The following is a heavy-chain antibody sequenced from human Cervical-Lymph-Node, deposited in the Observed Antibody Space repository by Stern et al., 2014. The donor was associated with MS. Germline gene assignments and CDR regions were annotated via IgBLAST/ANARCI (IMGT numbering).Heavy chain of an antibody. CDR1: GDTFSSYA. CDR3: ARGGGLVGYFDY. CDR2: ITPVFGTT. D-gene: IGHD1-26*01. Sequence: QVQLVQSGAEVKTPGSSVKVSCKASGDTFSSYAIHWVRQVPGQGLEWMGGITPVFGTTNYAQKCQGRVTITAEKSTNTAYMELRTLRSEDTAVYYCARGGGLVGYFDYWGQGTLVSVSS. V-gene: IGHV1-69*06. J-gene: IGHJ4*02.